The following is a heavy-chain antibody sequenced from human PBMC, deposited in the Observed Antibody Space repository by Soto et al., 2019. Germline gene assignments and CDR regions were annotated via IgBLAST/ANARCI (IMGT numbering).Heavy chain of an antibody. CDR2: IYPGDSDT. CDR3: ATAPYYDFWSGYPEGPFDI. D-gene: IGHD3-3*01. J-gene: IGHJ3*02. Sequence: PGESLQISCKGSGYSFTSYWIGWVRQMPGKGLEWMGIIYPGDSDTRYSPSFQGQVTISADKSISTAYLQWSSLKASDTAMYYCATAPYYDFWSGYPEGPFDIWGQATMVTVSS. CDR1: GYSFTSYW. V-gene: IGHV5-51*01.